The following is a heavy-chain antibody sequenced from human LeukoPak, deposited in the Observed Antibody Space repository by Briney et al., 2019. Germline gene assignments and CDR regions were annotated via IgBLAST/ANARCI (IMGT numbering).Heavy chain of an antibody. CDR3: ASPRLGDYQGLGY. D-gene: IGHD4-17*01. V-gene: IGHV5-51*01. CDR1: GYSFTSYW. J-gene: IGHJ4*02. Sequence: GESLKISCKGSGYSFTSYWIAWVRQMPGKGLEWMGIIYPGDSDTRYSPSFQGQVTISADKSISTAYLQWSSPKASDTAMYYCASPRLGDYQGLGYWGQGTLVTVSS. CDR2: IYPGDSDT.